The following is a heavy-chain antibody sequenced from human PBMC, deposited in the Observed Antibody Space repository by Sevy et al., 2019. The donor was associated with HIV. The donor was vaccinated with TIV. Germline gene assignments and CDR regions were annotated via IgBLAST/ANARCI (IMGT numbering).Heavy chain of an antibody. CDR1: GFTFSSYW. Sequence: GGSLRLSCAASGFTFSSYWMHWVRQAPGKGLVWVSRINSDGSSTSYADSVKGRFTISRDKAKNTLYLQMNSLRAEDTAVYYCARDRVVVAATASYMDVWGKGTTVTVSS. J-gene: IGHJ6*03. CDR3: ARDRVVVAATASYMDV. D-gene: IGHD2-15*01. V-gene: IGHV3-74*01. CDR2: INSDGSST.